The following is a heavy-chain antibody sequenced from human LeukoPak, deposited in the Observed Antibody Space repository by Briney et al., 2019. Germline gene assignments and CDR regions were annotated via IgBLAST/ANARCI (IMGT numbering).Heavy chain of an antibody. CDR2: IYTSGST. Sequence: SQTLSLTCTVSGGSISSGSYYWRSVRQPAGKGLEWNGRIYTSGSTNYNPSLKSRVTISVDTSKNQSSLKLSSVTAADTAVYYCAREVTTPLDYYYYYMDVWGKGTTVTVSS. J-gene: IGHJ6*03. CDR3: AREVTTPLDYYYYYMDV. D-gene: IGHD4-11*01. V-gene: IGHV4-61*02. CDR1: GGSISSGSYY.